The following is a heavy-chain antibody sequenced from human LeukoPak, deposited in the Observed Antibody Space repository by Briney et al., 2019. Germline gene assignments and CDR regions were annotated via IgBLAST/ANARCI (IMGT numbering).Heavy chain of an antibody. CDR3: AKDAYSDYPDAFDF. D-gene: IGHD4-11*01. Sequence: GGSLRLSCAASGFTFSNYGMNWVRQAPGKGLEWVSSITSRSSYIYYADSMKGRFTISRDNAKNSLYLQMNSLRAEDTAVYYCAKDAYSDYPDAFDFWGQGTMVTVSS. J-gene: IGHJ3*01. CDR1: GFTFSNYG. V-gene: IGHV3-21*01. CDR2: ITSRSSYI.